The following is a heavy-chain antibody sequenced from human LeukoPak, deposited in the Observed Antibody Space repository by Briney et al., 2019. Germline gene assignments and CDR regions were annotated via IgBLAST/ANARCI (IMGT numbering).Heavy chain of an antibody. Sequence: GGSLRLSCAASGFTFSSYAMSWVRQAPGKGLEWVSHIHYNPGYTYYADSVKGRFTISRDNSKNTLYLQMNSLRAEDTAVYYCAKGYSGAWYDFDSWGQGTLVTVSS. CDR2: IHYNPGYT. CDR3: AKGYSGAWYDFDS. D-gene: IGHD6-19*01. CDR1: GFTFSSYA. J-gene: IGHJ4*02. V-gene: IGHV3-23*01.